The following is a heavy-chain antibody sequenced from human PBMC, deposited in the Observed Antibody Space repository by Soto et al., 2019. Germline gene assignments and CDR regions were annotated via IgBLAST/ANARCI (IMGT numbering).Heavy chain of an antibody. Sequence: QITLNESGPTVVKPTETLTLTCTFSGFSLTTSGVGVGWVRQSPGKAPEWLAFIYWDDDKRYSTSLKSRLTITKDTPKNQVVLTMAIMDPADTATYYCAHRVLRAVFGLVTTTAIYFDFWGQGTPVVVSS. CDR3: AHRVLRAVFGLVTTTAIYFDF. CDR2: IYWDDDK. V-gene: IGHV2-5*02. CDR1: GFSLTTSGVG. J-gene: IGHJ4*02. D-gene: IGHD3-3*01.